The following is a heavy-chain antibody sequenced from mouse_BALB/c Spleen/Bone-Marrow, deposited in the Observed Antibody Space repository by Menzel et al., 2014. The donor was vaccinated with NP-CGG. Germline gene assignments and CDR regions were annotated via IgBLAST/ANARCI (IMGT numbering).Heavy chain of an antibody. V-gene: IGHV5-6-3*01. Sequence: EVNLVESGGGLVQPGGSLKLSCAASGFTFSSYGMSWVRQTPDKRLELVSTINSNGGRTYYPDSVKGRFTISRDNAENTLYLQMSSLESKDTAMYYCARDSLLRSLYAMDYWGQGTSVTVSS. D-gene: IGHD1-2*01. J-gene: IGHJ4*01. CDR2: INSNGGRT. CDR1: GFTFSSYG. CDR3: ARDSLLRSLYAMDY.